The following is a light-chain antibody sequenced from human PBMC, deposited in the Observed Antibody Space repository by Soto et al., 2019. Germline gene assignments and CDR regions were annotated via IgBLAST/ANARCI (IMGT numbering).Light chain of an antibody. J-gene: IGKJ1*01. Sequence: EIVLTQPPGTLSLSPGERATLSCRASQSVSSSYLAWYQQKPGQAPRLLIYDASNRATGIPARFSGSGSGTDFTLTISSLEPEDFAVYYCQQRSDWPRTFGQGTKVDIK. CDR1: QSVSSSY. V-gene: IGKV3D-20*02. CDR3: QQRSDWPRT. CDR2: DAS.